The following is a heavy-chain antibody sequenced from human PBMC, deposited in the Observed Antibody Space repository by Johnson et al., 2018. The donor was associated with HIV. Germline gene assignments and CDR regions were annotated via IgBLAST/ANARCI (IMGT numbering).Heavy chain of an antibody. CDR3: ASCITPDAFDI. V-gene: IGHV3-20*04. D-gene: IGHD3-10*01. Sequence: VQLVESGGGVVRPGGSLRLSCAASPFTFDDYGMTWVRQAPGKGLGWVSGITCNGGRTGYADSVKGRFTISRDNAKNSLYLQMNSLRAEDTAVYYCASCITPDAFDIWGQGTMVTVSS. CDR1: PFTFDDYG. J-gene: IGHJ3*02. CDR2: ITCNGGRT.